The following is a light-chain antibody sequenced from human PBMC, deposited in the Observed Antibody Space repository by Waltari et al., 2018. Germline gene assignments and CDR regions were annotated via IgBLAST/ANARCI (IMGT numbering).Light chain of an antibody. CDR3: QQFSIYPIT. CDR2: AAS. V-gene: IGKV1-9*01. Sequence: DIQLTQSPSFLSASVGDRVTITCRASQGIGSSLTWYQLKVGKAPMLLIYAASTLQAGVPSRFSASGSGTDFTLTISSVQPEDFAIYYCQQFSIYPITFGGGTKVEVK. J-gene: IGKJ4*01. CDR1: QGIGSS.